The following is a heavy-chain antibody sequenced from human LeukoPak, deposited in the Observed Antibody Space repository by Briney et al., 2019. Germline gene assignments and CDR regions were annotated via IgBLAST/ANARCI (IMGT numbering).Heavy chain of an antibody. J-gene: IGHJ4*02. CDR1: GFTFSNYV. V-gene: IGHV3-23*01. CDR2: IIGSGSFT. Sequence: GGSLRLSCAASGFTFSNYVMGWVRQDPGKGLQWVSIIIGSGSFTSYADSVKGRLTISRDNSKNTLYLQMNSLRPEDTAVYYCAKDWGAWGYGYCFDYWGQGTLVTVSS. CDR3: AKDWGAWGYGYCFDY. D-gene: IGHD3-16*01.